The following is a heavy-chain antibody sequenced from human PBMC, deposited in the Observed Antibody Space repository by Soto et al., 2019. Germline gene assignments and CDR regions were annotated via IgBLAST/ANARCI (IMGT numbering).Heavy chain of an antibody. CDR1: GYSFTSYW. CDR3: ARRGHRMGFYYYGMDV. CDR2: IYPGDSDT. Sequence: GESLKISCKGSGYSFTSYWIGWVRQLPGKCLEWMGTIYPGDSDTRYSPSFQGQVTISADKSISTAYLQWSSLKASDTAMYHCARRGHRMGFYYYGMDVWSQGTTVTVS. V-gene: IGHV5-51*01. D-gene: IGHD3-16*01. J-gene: IGHJ6*02.